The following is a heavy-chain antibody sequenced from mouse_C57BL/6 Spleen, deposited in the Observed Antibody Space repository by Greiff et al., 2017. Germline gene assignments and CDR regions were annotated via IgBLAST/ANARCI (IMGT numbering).Heavy chain of an antibody. V-gene: IGHV5-12*01. D-gene: IGHD3-2*02. CDR3: AQTAQATWDAMDY. CDR2: ISNGGGST. J-gene: IGHJ4*01. Sequence: EVQLVESGGGLVQPGGSLKLSCAASGFTFSDYYMYWVRQTPEKRLEWVAYISNGGGSTYYPDTVKGRFTISRDNAKNTLYLQMSRLKSEDTAMYYCAQTAQATWDAMDYWGQGTSVTVSS. CDR1: GFTFSDYY.